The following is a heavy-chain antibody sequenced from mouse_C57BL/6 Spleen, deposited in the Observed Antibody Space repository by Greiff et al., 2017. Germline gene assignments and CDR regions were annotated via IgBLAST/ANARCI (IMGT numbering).Heavy chain of an antibody. CDR2: FHPYNDDT. J-gene: IGHJ4*01. Sequence: QVQLKQSGAELVKPGASVKMSCKASGYTFTTYPIEWMKQNHGKSLEWIGNFHPYNDDTKYNEKFKGKATLTVEKSSSTVYLGLSRLTSDDSAVYYCARGDDYGSSYAMDYWGQGTSVTVSS. V-gene: IGHV1-47*01. CDR1: GYTFTTYP. D-gene: IGHD1-1*01. CDR3: ARGDDYGSSYAMDY.